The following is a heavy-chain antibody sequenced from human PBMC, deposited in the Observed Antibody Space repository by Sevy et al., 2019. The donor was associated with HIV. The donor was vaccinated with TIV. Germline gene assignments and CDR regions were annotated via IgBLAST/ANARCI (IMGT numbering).Heavy chain of an antibody. J-gene: IGHJ4*02. CDR2: ITSSSHIT. CDR3: VRGTGIRNLYYFDH. V-gene: IGHV3-48*01. CDR1: GFSFNSYS. Sequence: GGSLRLSCEVPGFSFNSYSFNWVRQAPGKGLEWISYITSSSHITYYAESVQGRFTISRDNVKKSLYLQMNSLRVEDTAIYYCVRGTGIRNLYYFDHWGQGPWSPSPQ. D-gene: IGHD1-1*01.